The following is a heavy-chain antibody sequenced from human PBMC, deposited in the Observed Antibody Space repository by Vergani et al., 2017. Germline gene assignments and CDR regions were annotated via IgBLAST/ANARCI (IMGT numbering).Heavy chain of an antibody. V-gene: IGHV1-46*01. J-gene: IGHJ4*02. D-gene: IGHD1-26*01. CDR2: INPSGGST. CDR3: ARVSSSKWELIL. Sequence: QVQLVQSGAEVKKPGASVKVSCKASGYTFTSYYMHWVRRAPGQGLEWMGIINPSGGSTSYAQKFQGRVTMTRDTSTSTVYMELSSLGSEDTAVYYCARVSSSKWELILWGQGTLVTVSA. CDR1: GYTFTSYY.